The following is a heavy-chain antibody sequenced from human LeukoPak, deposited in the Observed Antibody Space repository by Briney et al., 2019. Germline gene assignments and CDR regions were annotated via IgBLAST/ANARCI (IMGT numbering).Heavy chain of an antibody. Sequence: SETLSLTCTVSGGSISSYYWSWIRQPAGKGLEWIGRIYTSGSTNYNPSLKSRVTMSVDTTKNQFSLKLSSVTAADTAVYYCAREAYYYDSSGQNTLGYWGQGTLVTVSS. CDR2: IYTSGST. CDR3: AREAYYYDSSGQNTLGY. V-gene: IGHV4-4*07. J-gene: IGHJ4*02. D-gene: IGHD3-22*01. CDR1: GGSISSYY.